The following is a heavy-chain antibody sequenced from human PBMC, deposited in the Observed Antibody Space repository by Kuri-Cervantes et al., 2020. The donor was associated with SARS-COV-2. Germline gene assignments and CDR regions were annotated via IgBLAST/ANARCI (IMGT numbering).Heavy chain of an antibody. V-gene: IGHV4-59*01. CDR2: IYYSGST. D-gene: IGHD6-6*01. J-gene: IGHJ4*02. CDR1: GGSISSYY. Sequence: SETLSLTCTVSGGSISSYYWSWIRQPPGKGLEWIGYIYYSGSTNYNPSLKSRVTISVDTSKNQFSLKLSSVTAADTAVYYCAREIAARPYFDYWSQGTLVTVSS. CDR3: AREIAARPYFDY.